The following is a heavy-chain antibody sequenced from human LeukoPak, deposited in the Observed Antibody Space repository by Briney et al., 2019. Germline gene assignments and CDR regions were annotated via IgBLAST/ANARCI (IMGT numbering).Heavy chain of an antibody. D-gene: IGHD3-10*01. CDR2: MNPNSGNT. V-gene: IGHV1-8*01. CDR1: GYTFTSYD. J-gene: IGHJ5*02. Sequence: ASVKVSCKASGYTFTSYDINWVRQATGQGLEWMGWMNPNSGNTGYAQKFQGRVTMTRNTSISTAYMELSSLRSEDTAVYYCARGHYGSGSYYNNWFDPWGQGTLVTVSS. CDR3: ARGHYGSGSYYNNWFDP.